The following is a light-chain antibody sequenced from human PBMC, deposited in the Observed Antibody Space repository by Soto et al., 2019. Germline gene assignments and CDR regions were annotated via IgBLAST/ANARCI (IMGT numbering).Light chain of an antibody. CDR1: NSDVGGYNF. V-gene: IGLV2-11*01. J-gene: IGLJ3*02. CDR2: AVG. CDR3: CSYTASDIWV. Sequence: QSALTQPRSVSGSPGQSVTISCTGTNSDVGGYNFVSWYQQLPGKAPKLMISAVGQRPSGVPDRFSGSKSGNTASLTISGLQADDEADYFCCSYTASDIWVFGGGTKVTVL.